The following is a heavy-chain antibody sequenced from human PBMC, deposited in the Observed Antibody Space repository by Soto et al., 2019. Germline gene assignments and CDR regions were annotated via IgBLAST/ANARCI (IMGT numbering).Heavy chain of an antibody. D-gene: IGHD3-10*01. Sequence: PSETLSLTCSVSGASINDYYWAWIRQPPGKGLEWVGYIYYNGNTNYNPSLKSRGTISLDTSQSQFSLSLRSVTAADSAVYFCARVDGSGTYSIIDLWGPGILVTVSS. CDR2: IYYNGNT. V-gene: IGHV4-59*01. CDR1: GASINDYY. CDR3: ARVDGSGTYSIIDL. J-gene: IGHJ5*02.